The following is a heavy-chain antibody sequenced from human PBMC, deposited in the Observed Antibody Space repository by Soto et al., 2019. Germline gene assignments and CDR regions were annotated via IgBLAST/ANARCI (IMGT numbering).Heavy chain of an antibody. CDR1: GFTFNNYG. CDR3: AKDRGGFARGWEYYDF. Sequence: GGSLRLSCAASGFTFNNYGMNWVRQTPGKGLEWVSSISASGGSTYYGDSLKGRFTISRDNSKNTLNLHIKSLGVEDSAVYYCAKDRGGFARGWEYYDFWGQGTQVTVSS. V-gene: IGHV3-23*01. J-gene: IGHJ4*02. CDR2: ISASGGST. D-gene: IGHD6-19*01.